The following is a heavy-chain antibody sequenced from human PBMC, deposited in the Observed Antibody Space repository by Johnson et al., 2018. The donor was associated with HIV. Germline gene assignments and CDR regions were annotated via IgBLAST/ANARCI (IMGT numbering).Heavy chain of an antibody. CDR3: AREGGALDAFDI. CDR1: GFTFSSYA. J-gene: IGHJ3*02. CDR2: ISYDGSNK. V-gene: IGHV3-30-3*01. Sequence: QMLLVESGGGVVQPGRSLRLSCAASGFTFSSYAMHWVRQAPGKGLEWVAVISYDGSNKYSADSVKGRFTISRDNSKNTLYLQMNSLRAEDTAVYYCAREGGALDAFDIWGQGTMVTVSS. D-gene: IGHD1-26*01.